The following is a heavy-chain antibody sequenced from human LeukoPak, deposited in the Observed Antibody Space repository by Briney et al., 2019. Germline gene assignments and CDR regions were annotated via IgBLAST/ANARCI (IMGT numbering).Heavy chain of an antibody. CDR1: GFTLSNYA. CDR2: TSDSGGST. CDR3: ATQNFDY. Sequence: PGGSLRLSCAASGFTLSNYAMSWVRQAPGQGLEWVSTTSDSGGSTYYADSVKGRFTLSRDNSKSTLSLQMNSLRADDTAVYYCATQNFDYWGQGTLVTVSS. J-gene: IGHJ4*02. V-gene: IGHV3-23*01.